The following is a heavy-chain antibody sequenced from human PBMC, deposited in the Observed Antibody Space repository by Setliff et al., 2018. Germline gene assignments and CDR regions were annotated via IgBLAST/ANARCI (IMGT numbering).Heavy chain of an antibody. Sequence: ASVKVSCKASGGTFSSYAISWVRQAPGQRLEWMGWINTGNGYTKYSQKFQGRVTITRDTSASTAYMELSSLRSEDTAVYYCARWDELRFFDYWGQGTLVTVSS. D-gene: IGHD3-3*01. CDR1: GGTFSSYA. CDR2: INTGNGYT. V-gene: IGHV1-3*04. J-gene: IGHJ4*02. CDR3: ARWDELRFFDY.